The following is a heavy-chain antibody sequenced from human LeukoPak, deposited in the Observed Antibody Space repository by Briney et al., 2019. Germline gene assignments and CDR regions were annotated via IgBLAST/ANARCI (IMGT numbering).Heavy chain of an antibody. CDR3: ARRGIAVAGNYFDY. D-gene: IGHD6-19*01. CDR1: GFTVSNNY. J-gene: IGHJ4*02. V-gene: IGHV3-66*04. Sequence: GGSLRLSCAASGFTVSNNYMSWVRQAPGKGLEWVSIIYCGGSTYYADSVKGRFTISRDNSKNTLYLQMDSLRAEDTAVYYCARRGIAVAGNYFDYWGQGTLVTVSS. CDR2: IYCGGST.